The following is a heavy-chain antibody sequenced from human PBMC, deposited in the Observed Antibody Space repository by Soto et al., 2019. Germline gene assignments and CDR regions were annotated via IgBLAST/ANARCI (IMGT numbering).Heavy chain of an antibody. CDR2: IHYSGST. CDR3: ARVGRPAGHHDPTHLDY. V-gene: IGHV4-30-4*01. J-gene: IGHJ4*02. D-gene: IGHD2-2*01. Sequence: SETLSLTCTVSGGPRSSGDNFSSWIRQPPGKGLEWIGYIHYSGSTYYNPSLKSRVSISVDTSKNQFSLKLRSVTAADTAVYYCARVGRPAGHHDPTHLDYWGQGTLVTVSS. CDR1: GGPRSSGDNF.